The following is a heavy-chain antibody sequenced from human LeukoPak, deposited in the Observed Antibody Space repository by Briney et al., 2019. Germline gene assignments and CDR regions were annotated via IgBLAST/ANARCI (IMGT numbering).Heavy chain of an antibody. CDR1: GYTFSDYY. Sequence: ASVKVSCKASGYTFSDYYMHWVRQAPGQGLEWMGWISAYNGNTNYAQKLQGRVTMTTDTSTSTAYMELRSLRSDDTAVYYCARVAKSGPFDPWGQGTLVTVSS. D-gene: IGHD5-12*01. CDR3: ARVAKSGPFDP. CDR2: ISAYNGNT. V-gene: IGHV1-18*04. J-gene: IGHJ5*02.